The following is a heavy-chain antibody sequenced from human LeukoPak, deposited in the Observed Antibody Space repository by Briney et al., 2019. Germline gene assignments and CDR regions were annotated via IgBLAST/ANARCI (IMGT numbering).Heavy chain of an antibody. CDR3: ARSDPNQVDYFFMDV. CDR1: GFTLSSYS. V-gene: IGHV3-21*01. Sequence: GGSLRLSCAASGFTLSSYSMNGVRQAPAKGLEWVSSISSTRTYIYYADSVKGRFTISRHNPKDTFYLQMNSLRAEDTAVYSCARSDPNQVDYFFMDVWGKGTPVTVSS. J-gene: IGHJ6*03. CDR2: ISSTRTYI.